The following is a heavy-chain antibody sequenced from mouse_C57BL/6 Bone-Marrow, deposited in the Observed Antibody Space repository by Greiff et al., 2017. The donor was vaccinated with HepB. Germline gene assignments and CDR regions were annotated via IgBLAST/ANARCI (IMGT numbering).Heavy chain of an antibody. CDR2: IDPENGDT. D-gene: IGHD1-1*01. CDR1: GFNIKDDY. CDR3: TTDGSYFDY. V-gene: IGHV14-4*01. Sequence: EVQLVESGAELVRPGASVKLSCTASGFNIKDDYMHWVKQRPEQGLEWIGWIDPENGDTEYASKFQGKATITADTSSNTAYLQLSSLTSEDTAVYYCTTDGSYFDYWGQGTTLTVSS. J-gene: IGHJ2*01.